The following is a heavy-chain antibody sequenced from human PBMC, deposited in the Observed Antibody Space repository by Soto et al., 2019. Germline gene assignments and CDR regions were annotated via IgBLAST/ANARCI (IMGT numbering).Heavy chain of an antibody. J-gene: IGHJ6*01. CDR2: IYYSGST. Sequence: TVAEGSIGNRGGCWSRIRKPPGKGLEWIGSIYYSGSTYYNPSLKSRVTISVDTSKNQFSLQLSSLTAPDPAVCYRGEDG. V-gene: IGHV4-39*01. CDR1: EGSIGNRGGC. D-gene: IGHD3-10*01. CDR3: GEDG.